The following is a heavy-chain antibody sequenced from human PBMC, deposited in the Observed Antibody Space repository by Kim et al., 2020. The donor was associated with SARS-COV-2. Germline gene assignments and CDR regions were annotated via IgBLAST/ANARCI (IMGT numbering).Heavy chain of an antibody. D-gene: IGHD3-22*01. J-gene: IGHJ3*02. V-gene: IGHV4-59*01. Sequence: SLKSRVTISVDTSKNQFSLKLSSVTAADAAVYYCAGERGDSRGYYNAFDIWGQGTMVTVSS. CDR3: AGERGDSRGYYNAFDI.